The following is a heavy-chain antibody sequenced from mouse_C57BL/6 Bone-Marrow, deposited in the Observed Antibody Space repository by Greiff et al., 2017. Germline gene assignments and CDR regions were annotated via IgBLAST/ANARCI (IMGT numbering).Heavy chain of an antibody. D-gene: IGHD2-3*01. CDR3: ARSRDGYYESFAY. J-gene: IGHJ3*01. V-gene: IGHV1-53*01. CDR2: INPSNGGT. CDR1: GYTFTSYW. Sequence: VKLQQPGTELVKPGASVKLSCKASGYTFTSYWMHWVKQRPGQGLEWIGNINPSNGGTNYNEKFKSKATLTVDKSSSTAYMQLSSLTSEDSAVYYCARSRDGYYESFAYWGQGTLVTVSA.